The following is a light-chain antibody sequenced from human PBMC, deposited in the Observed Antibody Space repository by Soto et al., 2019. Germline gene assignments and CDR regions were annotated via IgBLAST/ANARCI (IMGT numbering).Light chain of an antibody. Sequence: ALTQPASVSGSPGQSITISCTGTSSDDGGYNYVSWYQQHPGKAPKLMIYDVSNRPSGVSNRFSGSKSGNTASLTISGLQAEDEADYYCSSYTSSSTVVFGGGTQLTVL. CDR2: DVS. CDR1: SSDDGGYNY. J-gene: IGLJ2*01. V-gene: IGLV2-14*01. CDR3: SSYTSSSTVV.